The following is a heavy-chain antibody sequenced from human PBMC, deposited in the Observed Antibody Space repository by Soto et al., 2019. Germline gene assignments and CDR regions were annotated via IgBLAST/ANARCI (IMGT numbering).Heavy chain of an antibody. CDR3: ASVLELHYYYGMDV. Sequence: QVQLVQSGAEVKKPGSSVKVSCKASGGTFSSYAISWVRQAPGQGLEWMGGIIPIFGTANYAQKFQGRVTIXAXEXXSPAYLELSSLRSEATAVYYCASVLELHYYYGMDVWGQGTTVTVSS. D-gene: IGHD1-7*01. V-gene: IGHV1-69*12. CDR2: IIPIFGTA. CDR1: GGTFSSYA. J-gene: IGHJ6*02.